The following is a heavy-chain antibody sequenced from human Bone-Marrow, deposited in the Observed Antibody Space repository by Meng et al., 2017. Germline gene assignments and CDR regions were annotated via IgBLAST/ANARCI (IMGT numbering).Heavy chain of an antibody. D-gene: IGHD3-22*01. CDR3: ARDPSPYYYDSSGSPRPKYFQH. J-gene: IGHJ1*01. Sequence: SVKVSCKASAYTFSAYYIHWVRQAPGQGLEWMGGIIPIFGTANYAQKFQGRVTITADKSTSTAYMELSSLRSEDTAVYYCARDPSPYYYDSSGSPRPKYFQHWGQGTLVTVSS. CDR2: IIPIFGTA. V-gene: IGHV1-69*06. CDR1: AYTFSAYY.